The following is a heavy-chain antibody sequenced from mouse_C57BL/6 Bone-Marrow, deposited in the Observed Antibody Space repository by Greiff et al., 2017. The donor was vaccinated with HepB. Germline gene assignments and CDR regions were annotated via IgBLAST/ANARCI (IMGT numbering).Heavy chain of an antibody. CDR2: IYPGSGNT. D-gene: IGHD2-3*01. J-gene: IGHJ4*01. Sequence: VQLQQSGAELVRPGASVKLSCKASGYTFTDYYINWVKQRPGQGLEWIARIYPGSGNTYYNEKFKGKATLTAEKSSSTAYMQLSSLTSEDSAVYFCARGDGYFLYYYAMDYWGQGTSVTVSS. CDR1: GYTFTDYY. V-gene: IGHV1-76*01. CDR3: ARGDGYFLYYYAMDY.